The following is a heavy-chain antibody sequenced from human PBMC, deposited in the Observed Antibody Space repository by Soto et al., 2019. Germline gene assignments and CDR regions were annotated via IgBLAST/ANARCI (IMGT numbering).Heavy chain of an antibody. CDR2: INAGNGNT. J-gene: IGHJ4*02. CDR3: ARSIVVVTALDY. CDR1: GYTFTSYA. D-gene: IGHD2-21*02. Sequence: QVQLVQSGAEEKKPGASMKVSCKASGYTFTSYAMHWVRQAPGQRLEWMVWINAGNGNTKYSQKFQGRVTITRDTSASTAYMELSSLRSEDTAAYYCARSIVVVTALDYWGQGTLVTVSS. V-gene: IGHV1-3*05.